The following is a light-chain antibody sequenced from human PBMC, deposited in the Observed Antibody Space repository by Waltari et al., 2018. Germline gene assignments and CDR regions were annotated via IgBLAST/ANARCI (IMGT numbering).Light chain of an antibody. CDR2: GAS. V-gene: IGKV3-15*01. CDR3: QHYNNWPLT. CDR1: QSVYSN. Sequence: EIVMTQSPATLSVSPWERATLSCRASQSVYSNLAWYQQKPGQVPRLLIYGASTRATGFPARFSGSGSGTEFTLTISSLQSEDFAVYYCQHYNNWPLTFGGGTKVEIK. J-gene: IGKJ4*01.